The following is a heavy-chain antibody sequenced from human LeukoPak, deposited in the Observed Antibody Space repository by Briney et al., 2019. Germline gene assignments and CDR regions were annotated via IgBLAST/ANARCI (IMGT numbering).Heavy chain of an antibody. CDR1: GFTFSSYS. CDR3: ARDTYYDFWSGYYTHLDY. CDR2: ISSSSSYI. Sequence: KPGGSLRLSYAASGFTFSSYSMNWVRQAPGKGLEWLSSISSSSSYIYYADSVKGRFTISRGNAKNSLYLQMNSLRAEDTAVYYCARDTYYDFWSGYYTHLDYWGQGTLVTVSS. J-gene: IGHJ4*02. V-gene: IGHV3-21*01. D-gene: IGHD3-3*01.